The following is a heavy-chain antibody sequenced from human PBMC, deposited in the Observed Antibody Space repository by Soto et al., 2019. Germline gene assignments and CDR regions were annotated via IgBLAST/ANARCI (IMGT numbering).Heavy chain of an antibody. D-gene: IGHD4-4*01. J-gene: IGHJ4*02. CDR1: GFTVSSNY. CDR3: ARDQRGDSNYGLSGFYYFDY. V-gene: IGHV3-66*01. Sequence: EVQLVESGGGLVQPGGSLRLSCEASGFTVSSNYMSWVRQAPGKGLEWVSVIYSGGSTYYADSVKGRFTISRDKSKNTLYLQMNSLRAEDTAVYYCARDQRGDSNYGLSGFYYFDYWGQGTLVTVSS. CDR2: IYSGGST.